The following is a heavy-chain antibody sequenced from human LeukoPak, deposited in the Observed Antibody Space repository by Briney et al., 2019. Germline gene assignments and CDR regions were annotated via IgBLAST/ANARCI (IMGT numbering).Heavy chain of an antibody. Sequence: GGSLRLSCAASGFTFSSYWMSWVRQAPGKGLEWVANIKQDGSGKYYVDSVKGRFTISRDNAKNSLYLQMNSLRAEDTAVYYCASQPIAAAGSRGDYWGQGTLVTVSS. CDR2: IKQDGSGK. D-gene: IGHD6-13*01. CDR3: ASQPIAAAGSRGDY. J-gene: IGHJ4*02. V-gene: IGHV3-7*03. CDR1: GFTFSSYW.